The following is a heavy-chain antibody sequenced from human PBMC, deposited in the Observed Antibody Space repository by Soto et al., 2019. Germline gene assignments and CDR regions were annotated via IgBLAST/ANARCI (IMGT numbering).Heavy chain of an antibody. CDR2: ICCSGSST. V-gene: IGHV3-23*01. Sequence: GESLSLSCAASGFTFSSYAMSWGRRAPAKGLVGGIAICCSGSSTYYTDSVKGRFTISGDNSKNPLYLQMNSLRAEDTAVYYWAKDIRKDFWSGYYDPYYYYYGMDVWGQGTTATVSS. D-gene: IGHD3-3*01. CDR1: GFTFSSYA. J-gene: IGHJ6*02. CDR3: AKDIRKDFWSGYYDPYYYYYGMDV.